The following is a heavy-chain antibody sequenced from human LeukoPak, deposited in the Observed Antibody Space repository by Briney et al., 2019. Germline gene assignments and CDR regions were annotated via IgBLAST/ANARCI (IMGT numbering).Heavy chain of an antibody. CDR1: GYTLTELS. J-gene: IGHJ2*01. V-gene: IGHV1-24*01. CDR2: FDPEDGET. Sequence: ASVKVSCKVSGYTLTELSMHWVRQAPGKGLEWMGGFDPEDGETIYAQKFQGRVTTTEDTSTDTAYMELSSLRSEDTAVYYCATDIQKLGSYWYFDLWGRGTLVTVSS. D-gene: IGHD7-27*01. CDR3: ATDIQKLGSYWYFDL.